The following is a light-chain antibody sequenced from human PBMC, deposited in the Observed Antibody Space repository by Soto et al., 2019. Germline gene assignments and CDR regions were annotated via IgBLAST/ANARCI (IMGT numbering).Light chain of an antibody. Sequence: DIVMTQSPDSLAVSLGERAFINCRSSQSVLYSSNNQNYLAWYQQKPGQPPKLLIYRASTRESGVPDRFSGSGSGTDFTLTISSLQAEDVAVYYCTQYYSPFPTFGQVTTVEIK. J-gene: IGKJ1*01. CDR1: QSVLYSSNNQNY. V-gene: IGKV4-1*01. CDR2: RAS. CDR3: TQYYSPFPT.